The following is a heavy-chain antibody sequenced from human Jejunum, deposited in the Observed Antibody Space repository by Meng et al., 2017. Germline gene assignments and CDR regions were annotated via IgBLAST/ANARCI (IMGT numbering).Heavy chain of an antibody. V-gene: IGHV4-34*01. CDR3: ARVPVILVRGVIITPPGYYDS. D-gene: IGHD3-10*01. J-gene: IGHJ4*02. CDR2: INHSGST. Sequence: GSLRLSCSVYGGSFSDDYWSWIRQPPGKGLEWIGEINHSGSTNYNPSLKSRVIISVDTSKNQFSLKLSSVTAADTAVYCCARVPVILVRGVIITPPGYYDSWGQGTLVTVSS. CDR1: GGSFSDDY.